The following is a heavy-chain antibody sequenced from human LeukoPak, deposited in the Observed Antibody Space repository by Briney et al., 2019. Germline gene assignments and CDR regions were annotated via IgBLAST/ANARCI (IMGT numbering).Heavy chain of an antibody. J-gene: IGHJ4*02. Sequence: GGSLRLSCAASGFTFRNYAMSWVRQAPGKALEWVSRVDGGGSTSYADSVRGRFSISRDSSKSTLYLQMGSLRGEDTAVYYCARDDAPDGGFLDYWGQGTLVTVS. D-gene: IGHD2/OR15-2a*01. CDR2: VDGGGST. CDR3: ARDDAPDGGFLDY. V-gene: IGHV3-23*01. CDR1: GFTFRNYA.